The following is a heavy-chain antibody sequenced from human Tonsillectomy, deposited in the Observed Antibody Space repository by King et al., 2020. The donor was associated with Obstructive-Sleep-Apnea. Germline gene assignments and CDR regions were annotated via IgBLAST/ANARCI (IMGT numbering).Heavy chain of an antibody. J-gene: IGHJ4*02. CDR1: GYSFASYW. CDR3: ARLYCSGGSCYELDY. D-gene: IGHD2-15*01. Sequence: QLVQSGAEVKKPGESLRISCKGSGYSFASYWISWVRQMPGRGLEWMGRIDPSDSYTNYSPSFQGHVTISADKSNSTASLQWSSLRASDTAMDYCARLYCSGGSCYELDYWGQGTLVTVSS. V-gene: IGHV5-10-1*03. CDR2: IDPSDSYT.